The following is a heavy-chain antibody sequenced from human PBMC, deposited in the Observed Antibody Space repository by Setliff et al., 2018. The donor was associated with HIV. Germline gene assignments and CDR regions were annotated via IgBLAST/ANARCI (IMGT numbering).Heavy chain of an antibody. Sequence: SVKVSCKASGGTFSSYAISWVRQAPGQGLEWMGGIIPISGTVNYAQKFWGRVTITTHESTSTAYMELSSLRSEDTAVYYCARDKPPDQPLRYFDYWGQGTLVTVS. CDR1: GGTFSSYA. CDR2: IIPISGTV. V-gene: IGHV1-69*05. J-gene: IGHJ4*02. D-gene: IGHD2-2*01. CDR3: ARDKPPDQPLRYFDY.